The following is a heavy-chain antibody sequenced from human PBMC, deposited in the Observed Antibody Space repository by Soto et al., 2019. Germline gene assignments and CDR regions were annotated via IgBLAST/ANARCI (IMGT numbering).Heavy chain of an antibody. J-gene: IGHJ4*02. V-gene: IGHV3-72*01. Sequence: EVQLVESGGGLVQPGGSLRLSCAASGFTFSNYYMDWVRQAPGKGLEWVGRSKNKADSYITEYAASVKGRFSISRDASKNSLYLQMNSLKTEDTAVYYCTVWALGNDFGAAWGQGILVTVSS. CDR2: SKNKADSYIT. CDR3: TVWALGNDFGAA. CDR1: GFTFSNYY. D-gene: IGHD3-16*01.